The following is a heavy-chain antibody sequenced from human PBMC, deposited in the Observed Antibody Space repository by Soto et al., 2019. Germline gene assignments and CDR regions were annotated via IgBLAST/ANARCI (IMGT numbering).Heavy chain of an antibody. CDR3: ARRMIVAGKPNWFDP. CDR1: GGSISSGDYY. D-gene: IGHD6-19*01. Sequence: QVQLQESGPGLVKPSQTLSLTCTVSGGSISSGDYYWSWIRQPPGKGLEWIGYIYSSGSTYCTPSLKSRVAISVDTSKNQCSRKLSSVTAADTAVYYGARRMIVAGKPNWFDPWGQGTLVTVSS. CDR2: IYSSGST. J-gene: IGHJ5*02. V-gene: IGHV4-30-4*01.